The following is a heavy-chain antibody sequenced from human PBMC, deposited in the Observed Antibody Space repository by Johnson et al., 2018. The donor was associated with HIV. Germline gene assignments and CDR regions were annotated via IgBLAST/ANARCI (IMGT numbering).Heavy chain of an antibody. CDR1: GFTFSSYA. CDR2: ISYDGSNK. CDR3: AREGGGASDI. Sequence: QVQLVESGGGVVQPGRSLRLSCAASGFTFSSYAMHWVRQAPGKGLEWVAVISYDGSNKYYADSVKGRFTISRDNSKNTLYLQMNSLRAEDTAVYYCAREGGGASDIWGRVTMVTVSS. D-gene: IGHD3-16*01. J-gene: IGHJ3*02. V-gene: IGHV3-30*04.